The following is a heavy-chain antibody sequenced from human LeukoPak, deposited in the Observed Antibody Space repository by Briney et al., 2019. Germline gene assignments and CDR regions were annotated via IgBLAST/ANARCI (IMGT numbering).Heavy chain of an antibody. J-gene: IGHJ4*02. D-gene: IGHD6-6*01. CDR2: IIPILGIA. V-gene: IGHV1-69*04. Sequence: ASVKVSCKASGGTFSSYAISWVRQAPGQGLEWMGRIIPILGIANYAQKFQGRVTITADKSTSTAYMELSSLISEDTAVYYCASSYNSSSVFDYWGQGTLVTVSS. CDR3: ASSYNSSSVFDY. CDR1: GGTFSSYA.